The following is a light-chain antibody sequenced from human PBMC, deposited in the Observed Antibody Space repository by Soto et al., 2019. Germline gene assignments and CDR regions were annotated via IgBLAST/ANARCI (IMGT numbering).Light chain of an antibody. CDR1: QSVSSN. V-gene: IGKV3-11*01. J-gene: IGKJ5*01. CDR3: QQRSNWVT. Sequence: EIVMTQSPPTLSESPGGRATLPCRASQSVSSNLAWYQQKPGQAPRILIYDTSHRATGTPARFSGSGSGTDFTLTISSLEPEDFAVYYCQQRSNWVTFGQGTRLEIK. CDR2: DTS.